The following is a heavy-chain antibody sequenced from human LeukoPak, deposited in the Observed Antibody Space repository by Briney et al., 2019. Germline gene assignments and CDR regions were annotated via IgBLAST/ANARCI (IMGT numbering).Heavy chain of an antibody. CDR3: ARLSSHYGDYKVDP. J-gene: IGHJ5*02. CDR2: INPNSGGT. CDR1: GYTFTGYY. Sequence: ASVKVSCKASGYTFTGYYMHWVRQAPGQGREWMGWINPNSGGTNYAQKFRGRVTMTTDTSASTAYMELSSLRSEDTAVYYCARLSSHYGDYKVDPWGQGTLVTVSS. V-gene: IGHV1-2*02. D-gene: IGHD4-17*01.